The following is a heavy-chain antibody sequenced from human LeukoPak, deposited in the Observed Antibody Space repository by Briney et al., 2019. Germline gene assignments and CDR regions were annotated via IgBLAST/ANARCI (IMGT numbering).Heavy chain of an antibody. CDR3: VIDRRDSETH. Sequence: QPGGSLRLSCAASGFTFSSYAMHWVRQAPGKGLEWVAVISYDGSNKYYADSVKGRFTISRDTSKNTVSLQMSSLRVEDTAVYFCVIDRRDSETHWGQGTLVTVSS. CDR2: ISYDGSNK. V-gene: IGHV3-30*14. CDR1: GFTFSSYA. D-gene: IGHD1-26*01. J-gene: IGHJ4*02.